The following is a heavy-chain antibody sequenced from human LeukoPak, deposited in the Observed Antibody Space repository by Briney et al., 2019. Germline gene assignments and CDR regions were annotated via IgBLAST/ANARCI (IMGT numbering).Heavy chain of an antibody. J-gene: IGHJ4*02. Sequence: SETLSLTCTVSGDSIRNYYWSWIRQPPGKGLEWIGYNYYRGNTNYNPSLKSRVIISIDTSRNQFSLKMSSVTAADTAVYFCARDSPPQYASSSAGFDYWGQGALVTVSS. CDR3: ARDSPPQYASSSAGFDY. V-gene: IGHV4-59*01. CDR1: GDSIRNYY. D-gene: IGHD6-6*01. CDR2: NYYRGNT.